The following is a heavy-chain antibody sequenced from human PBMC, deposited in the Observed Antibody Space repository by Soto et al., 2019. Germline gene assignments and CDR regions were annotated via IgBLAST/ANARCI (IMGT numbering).Heavy chain of an antibody. D-gene: IGHD3-22*01. Sequence: QVQLQESGPGLVKPSQTLSLTCTVSGGSISSGGYYWSWIRQHPGKGLEWIGYIYYSGSTYYNPSLKSRVTISVDTSKNQFSLKLSSVTAADTAVYYCAREPDYYDSSGYYPAWGRVRYFDLWGRGTLVTVSS. J-gene: IGHJ2*01. CDR3: AREPDYYDSSGYYPAWGRVRYFDL. CDR2: IYYSGST. CDR1: GGSISSGGYY. V-gene: IGHV4-31*03.